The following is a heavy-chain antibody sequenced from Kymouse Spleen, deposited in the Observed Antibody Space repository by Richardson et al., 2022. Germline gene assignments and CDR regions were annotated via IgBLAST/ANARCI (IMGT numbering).Heavy chain of an antibody. V-gene: IGHV3-30*18. CDR3: AKDQAAAGTSFDY. D-gene: IGHD6-13*01. CDR1: GFTFSSYG. J-gene: IGHJ4*02. CDR2: ISYDGSNK. Sequence: QVQLVESGGGVVQPGRSLRLSCAASGFTFSSYGMHWVRQAPGKGLEWVAVISYDGSNKYYADSVKGRFTISRDNSKNTLYLQMNSLRAEDTAVYYCAKDQAAAGTSFDYWGQGTLVTVSS.